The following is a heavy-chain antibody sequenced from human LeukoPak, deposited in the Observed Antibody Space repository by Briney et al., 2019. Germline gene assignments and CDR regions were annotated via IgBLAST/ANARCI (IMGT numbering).Heavy chain of an antibody. Sequence: GGSLRLSCAASGFTFSNYAMSWVRQAPGKGLEWVSGIPDSGDSTYYVDSVKGRFTLSRDNSKNTLYLQMNSLRAEDTAIYYCVKEVGRRGIPCFDYWGQGALVSVSS. V-gene: IGHV3-23*01. CDR1: GFTFSNYA. CDR2: IPDSGDST. J-gene: IGHJ4*02. D-gene: IGHD2-15*01. CDR3: VKEVGRRGIPCFDY.